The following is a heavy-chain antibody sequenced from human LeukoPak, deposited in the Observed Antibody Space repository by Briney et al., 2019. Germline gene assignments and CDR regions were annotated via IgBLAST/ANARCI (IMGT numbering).Heavy chain of an antibody. CDR3: AKAIYPGYSSSWRGPPFDY. J-gene: IGHJ4*02. V-gene: IGHV3-23*01. CDR1: GFTFSSYA. D-gene: IGHD6-13*01. Sequence: GGSLRLSCAASGFTFSSYAMSWVRQAPGKGLEWVSAISGSGGSTYYADSVKGRFTISRGNSKNTLYLQMNSLRAEDTAVYYCAKAIYPGYSSSWRGPPFDYWGQGTLVTVSS. CDR2: ISGSGGST.